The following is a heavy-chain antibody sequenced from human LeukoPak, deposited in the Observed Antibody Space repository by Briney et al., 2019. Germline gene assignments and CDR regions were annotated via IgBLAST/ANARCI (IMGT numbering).Heavy chain of an antibody. Sequence: GGSLRLSCAASGFTFSTFAMTWVRQAPGKGLEWVSSITGTHYTTYNTDSVKGRFTISRDNSKNTLYLQMNSLRADDTAVYYCTKDPNGDYVGAFDPWGQGTLITVSS. V-gene: IGHV3-23*01. CDR2: ITGTHYTT. J-gene: IGHJ5*02. CDR1: GFTFSTFA. CDR3: TKDPNGDYVGAFDP. D-gene: IGHD4-17*01.